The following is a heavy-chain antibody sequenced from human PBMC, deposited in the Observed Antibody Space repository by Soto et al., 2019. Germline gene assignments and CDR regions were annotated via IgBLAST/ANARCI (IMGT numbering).Heavy chain of an antibody. Sequence: SETLSLTCTVSGGSISSYYWSWIRQPPGKGLEWIGYTYYSGSTNYNPSLKSRVTISVDTSKNQFSLKLSSVTAADTAVYYCARGPGYYYGSGSQGDWFDPWGQGTLVTVSS. V-gene: IGHV4-59*01. CDR2: TYYSGST. J-gene: IGHJ5*02. CDR3: ARGPGYYYGSGSQGDWFDP. D-gene: IGHD3-10*01. CDR1: GGSISSYY.